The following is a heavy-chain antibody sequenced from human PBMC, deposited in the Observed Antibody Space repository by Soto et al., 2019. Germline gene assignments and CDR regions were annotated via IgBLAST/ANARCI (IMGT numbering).Heavy chain of an antibody. J-gene: IGHJ4*02. V-gene: IGHV3-15*01. CDR2: IKSKTDGGTA. CDR1: GFTFINAW. CDR3: TTSDTYYYDSSGYYYDY. Sequence: PGGSLRLSCASSGFTFINAWMSWVRQAPGKGLEWVGRIKSKTDGGTADYAAPVKGRFTISRDDSKNTLYLQMNSLKTEDTAVYYCTTSDTYYYDSSGYYYDYWGQGTLVTVSS. D-gene: IGHD3-22*01.